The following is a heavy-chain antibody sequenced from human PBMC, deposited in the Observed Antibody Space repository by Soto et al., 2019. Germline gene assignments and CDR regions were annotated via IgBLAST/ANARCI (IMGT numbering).Heavy chain of an antibody. CDR1: GGSISSSSYY. D-gene: IGHD2-2*01. J-gene: IGHJ6*02. V-gene: IGHV4-39*07. CDR2: IYYSGST. CDR3: ARDCSSTSCYADYYYYYGMDV. Sequence: SETLSLTCTVSGGSISSSSYYWGWIRQPPGKGLEWIGSIYYSGSTYYNPSLKSRVTISVDTSKNQFSLKLSSVTAADTAVYYCARDCSSTSCYADYYYYYGMDVWGQGTTVTVSS.